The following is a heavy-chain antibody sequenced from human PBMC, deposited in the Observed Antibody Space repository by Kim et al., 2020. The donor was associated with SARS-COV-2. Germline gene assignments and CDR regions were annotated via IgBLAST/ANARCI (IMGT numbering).Heavy chain of an antibody. CDR1: GGSISSSNW. CDR2: IYHSGST. J-gene: IGHJ2*01. V-gene: IGHV4-4*02. D-gene: IGHD2-21*02. CDR3: ARGYGGDHDYWYFDL. Sequence: SETLSLTCAVSGGSISSSNWWSWVRQPLGKGLEWIGEIYHSGSTNYNPSLKSRVTISVDKSKNQFSLKLSSVTAADTAVYYYARGYGGDHDYWYFDLWGRGTLVTVSS.